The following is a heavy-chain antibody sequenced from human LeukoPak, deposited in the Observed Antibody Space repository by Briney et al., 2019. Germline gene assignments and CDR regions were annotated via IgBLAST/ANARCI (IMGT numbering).Heavy chain of an antibody. J-gene: IGHJ6*02. Sequence: GGSLRLSCAASGFTFSSYGMHWVRQAPGKGLEWVAVIWYDGSNKYYADSVKGRFTISRDNSKNTLYLQMNSLSAEDTAVYYCARDQGTDPYYYYYYGMDVWGQGTTVTVSS. D-gene: IGHD1/OR15-1a*01. CDR2: IWYDGSNK. CDR1: GFTFSSYG. CDR3: ARDQGTDPYYYYYYGMDV. V-gene: IGHV3-33*01.